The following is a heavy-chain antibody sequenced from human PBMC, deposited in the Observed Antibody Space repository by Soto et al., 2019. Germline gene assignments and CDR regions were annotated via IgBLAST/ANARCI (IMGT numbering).Heavy chain of an antibody. Sequence: QVQLQESGPGLVKPSQTLSLTCTVSGGSISSGGYYWSWIRQHPGKGLEGIGYIYYSGSTYYNASLKSRVSISVGTYKIPFSLTVSCVTAADTAVYYCARLYGSGSYPSDYWGQGTLVTVSS. J-gene: IGHJ4*02. V-gene: IGHV4-31*03. CDR3: ARLYGSGSYPSDY. D-gene: IGHD3-10*01. CDR2: IYYSGST. CDR1: GGSISSGGYY.